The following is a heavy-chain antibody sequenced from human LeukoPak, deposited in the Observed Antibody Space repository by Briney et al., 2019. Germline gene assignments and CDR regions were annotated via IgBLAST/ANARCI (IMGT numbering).Heavy chain of an antibody. D-gene: IGHD3-22*01. CDR2: IIPIFGTA. J-gene: IGHJ6*02. CDR1: GGTFSSYA. CDR3: AGEFYDSSGYYCPPYYYYYGMDV. V-gene: IGHV1-69*13. Sequence: ASVKVSCKASGGTFSSYAISWVRQAPGQGLEWMGGIIPIFGTANYAQKFQGRVTITADESTSTAYMELSSLRSEDTAVYCCAGEFYDSSGYYCPPYYYYYGMDVWGQGTTVTVSS.